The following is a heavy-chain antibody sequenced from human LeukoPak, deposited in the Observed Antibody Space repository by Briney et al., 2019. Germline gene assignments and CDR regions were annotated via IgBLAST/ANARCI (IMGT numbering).Heavy chain of an antibody. CDR1: GCPFTTYW. D-gene: IGHD6-13*01. CDR2: IYPGYPDP. Sequence: GGSLKIYFKGSGCPFTTYWIGWVRPMPRKGLEGVGIIYPGYPDPRYSPSFQGQVTISADKSISTAYLQWSSLKASDSAMYYCARHGLGSSWFGFDYWGQGTLVTVSS. CDR3: ARHGLGSSWFGFDY. J-gene: IGHJ4*02. V-gene: IGHV5-51*01.